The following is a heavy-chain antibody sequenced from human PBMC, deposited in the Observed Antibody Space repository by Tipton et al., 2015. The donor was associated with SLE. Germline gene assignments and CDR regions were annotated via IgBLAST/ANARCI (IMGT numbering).Heavy chain of an antibody. CDR1: GGTFSSYA. Sequence: QVQLVQSGAEVKKPGSSVKVSCKASGGTFSSYAISWVRQAPGQGLEWMGRIIPILGIANYAQKFQGRVTITADKSTSTAYMELSSLRSEDTAVYYCASEGSGSYLGAFDIWGQGTMVTVSS. D-gene: IGHD1-26*01. CDR2: IIPILGIA. V-gene: IGHV1-69*09. CDR3: ASEGSGSYLGAFDI. J-gene: IGHJ3*02.